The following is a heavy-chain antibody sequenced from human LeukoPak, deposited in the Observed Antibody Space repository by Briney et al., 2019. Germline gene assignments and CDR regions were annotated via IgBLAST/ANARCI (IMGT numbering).Heavy chain of an antibody. CDR2: ITSSGSTI. J-gene: IGHJ6*04. CDR3: ARDSRDILTGYLSGMDV. CDR1: GFTFSNYE. D-gene: IGHD3-9*01. V-gene: IGHV3-48*03. Sequence: GGSLRLSCAASGFTFSNYEMNWVRQAPGEGLEWVSYITSSGSTIYYAASVKGRFTISRDNAKNSLYLQMNSLRAEDTAVYYCARDSRDILTGYLSGMDVWGKGTTVTVSS.